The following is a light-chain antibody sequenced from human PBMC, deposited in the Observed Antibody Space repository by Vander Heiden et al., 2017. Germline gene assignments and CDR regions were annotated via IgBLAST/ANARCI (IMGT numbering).Light chain of an antibody. Sequence: EIVLTQSPGTLSLFPGERATLSCRDSQSVSSSYLAWYQQNPGQAPRLLIYGASSRATGIPDRFSGSGSGTDFTLTISRLEPEDFAVYYCQQYGSSPYTFGQGPSWRSN. CDR3: QQYGSSPYT. J-gene: IGKJ2*01. V-gene: IGKV3-20*01. CDR1: QSVSSSY. CDR2: GAS.